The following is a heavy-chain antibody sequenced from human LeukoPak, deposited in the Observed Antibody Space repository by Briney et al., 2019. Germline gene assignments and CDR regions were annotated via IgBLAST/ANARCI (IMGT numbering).Heavy chain of an antibody. V-gene: IGHV3-7*01. J-gene: IGHJ4*02. CDR3: ARDRDCGDGGCYPHFDY. CDR1: GFTFSSNW. Sequence: PGGSLRLSFAASGFTFSSNWISWVRQAPGKGLEWVANIRQDGGDKYYMDSVKGRFTISRDNAKNSLSLQMNSLRVEDTAVYYCARDRDCGDGGCYPHFDYWGQGVRVTVSS. CDR2: IRQDGGDK. D-gene: IGHD2-15*01.